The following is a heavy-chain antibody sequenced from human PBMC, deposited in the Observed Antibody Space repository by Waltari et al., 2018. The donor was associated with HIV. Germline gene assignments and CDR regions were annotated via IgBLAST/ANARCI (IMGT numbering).Heavy chain of an antibody. J-gene: IGHJ4*02. D-gene: IGHD6-13*01. CDR2: INSGGGT. Sequence: QLQQWGAGLLRPSATLSLNCAVYSGSFSGHFWSWVRQPPGKGLEWLGEINSGGGTNYNPSLKNRVTISVDAAKNQFSLKLTSVTATDTAVYYCAKLNITATGTKFESWGQGTLVTVSS. CDR3: AKLNITATGTKFES. V-gene: IGHV4-34*02. CDR1: SGSFSGHF.